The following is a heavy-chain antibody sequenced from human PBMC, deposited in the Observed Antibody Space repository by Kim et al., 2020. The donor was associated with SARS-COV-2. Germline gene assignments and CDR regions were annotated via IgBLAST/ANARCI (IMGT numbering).Heavy chain of an antibody. CDR1: GFTFSSYA. CDR2: ISGGGGST. Sequence: GGSLRLSCAASGFTFSSYAMSWVRQAPGKGLEWVSAISGGGGSTYYADSVKGRFTISIDNSKNTLYLQMNSLRAEDTAVYYCAKPDSYHTSPFDDWGQGTLVTVSS. D-gene: IGHD2-2*01. V-gene: IGHV3-23*01. CDR3: AKPDSYHTSPFDD. J-gene: IGHJ4*02.